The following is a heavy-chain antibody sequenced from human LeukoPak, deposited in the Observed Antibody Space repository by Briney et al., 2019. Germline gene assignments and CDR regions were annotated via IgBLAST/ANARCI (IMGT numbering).Heavy chain of an antibody. CDR3: VRDPRQDDWNGIWYFDY. CDR1: GFTVSSNS. D-gene: IGHD1-1*01. J-gene: IGHJ4*02. V-gene: IGHV3-66*03. Sequence: GGSLRLSCTVSGFTVSSNSMSWVRQAPGKGLEWVSFIYSDNTHYSDSVKGRFTISRDNSKNIVYLQMNSLRAEDTAVYYCVRDPRQDDWNGIWYFDYWGQGTLVTVSS. CDR2: IYSDNT.